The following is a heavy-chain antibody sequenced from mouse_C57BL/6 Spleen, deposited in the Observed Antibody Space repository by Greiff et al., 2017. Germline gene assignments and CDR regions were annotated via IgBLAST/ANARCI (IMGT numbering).Heavy chain of an antibody. CDR3: ARSLTGGYFDY. CDR1: GYAFSSSW. CDR2: IYPGDGDT. D-gene: IGHD4-1*01. Sequence: QVQLQQSGPELVKPGASVKISCKASGYAFSSSWMNWVKQRPGKGLEWIGRIYPGDGDTNYNGKFKGKATLTADKSSSTAYMQLSSLTSEDSAVYFCARSLTGGYFDYWGQGTTLTVSS. V-gene: IGHV1-82*01. J-gene: IGHJ2*01.